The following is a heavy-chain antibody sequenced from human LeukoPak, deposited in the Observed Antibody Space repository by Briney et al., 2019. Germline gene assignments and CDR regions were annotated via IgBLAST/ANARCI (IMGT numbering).Heavy chain of an antibody. D-gene: IGHD5-18*01. Sequence: GGSLRLSCAASGFTFSSYEMNWVRQAPGKGLEWVSYISSSGSTIYYADSVKGRFTISRDNAKNSLYLQMNSLRAEDTAVYYCARTDTAMVTYWGQGTLVTVPS. V-gene: IGHV3-48*03. CDR3: ARTDTAMVTY. J-gene: IGHJ4*02. CDR2: ISSSGSTI. CDR1: GFTFSSYE.